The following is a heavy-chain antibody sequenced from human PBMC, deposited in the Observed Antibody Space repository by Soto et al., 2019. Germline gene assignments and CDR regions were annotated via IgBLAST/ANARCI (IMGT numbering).Heavy chain of an antibody. V-gene: IGHV3-30*18. CDR1: GFTFSNYG. D-gene: IGHD5-18*01. CDR2: ISYDGSDK. J-gene: IGHJ4*02. CDR3: AKVGSYGYGSNSDVEY. Sequence: QVQLVESGGGVVQPGSSLRLSCAASGFTFSNYGMHWVRQAPGKGLEWVALISYDGSDKYYGDSVKGRFTISRDSSKNTLYLHVSNLRVEDTAVYYCAKVGSYGYGSNSDVEYWGQGTLVSVSS.